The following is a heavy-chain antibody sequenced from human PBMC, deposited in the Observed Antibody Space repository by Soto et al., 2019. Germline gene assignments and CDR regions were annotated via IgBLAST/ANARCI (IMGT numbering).Heavy chain of an antibody. D-gene: IGHD2-15*01. CDR1: GFIFSSYW. V-gene: IGHV3-74*01. Sequence: PGGSLRLSCAASGFIFSSYWMHWVRQAPGKGLVWVSRINSDGSRTNYADSVKGRFTISRDNARNTLYLQMNSLRAEDTAMYYCARFSMSSVVAATHTDYWGQGTVVTVSS. CDR3: ARFSMSSVVAATHTDY. CDR2: INSDGSRT. J-gene: IGHJ4*02.